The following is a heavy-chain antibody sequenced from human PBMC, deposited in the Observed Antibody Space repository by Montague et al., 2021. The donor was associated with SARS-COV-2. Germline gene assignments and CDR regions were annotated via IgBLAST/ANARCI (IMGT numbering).Heavy chain of an antibody. CDR1: GGSISSGGYY. CDR3: ARGGSYSSGWYGVDYYYGMDV. J-gene: IGHJ6*02. Sequence: TLSLTCTVSGGSISSGGYYWSWIRQHPGKGLEWIGYIYYSGSTYYNPSLKSRVTISVDTSKNQFSLKLSSVTAADTAVYYCARGGSYSSGWYGVDYYYGMDVWGQGTPVTVSS. D-gene: IGHD6-19*01. CDR2: IYYSGST. V-gene: IGHV4-31*03.